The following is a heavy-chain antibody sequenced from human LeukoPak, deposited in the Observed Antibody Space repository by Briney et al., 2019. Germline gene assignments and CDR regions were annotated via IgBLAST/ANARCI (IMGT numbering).Heavy chain of an antibody. J-gene: IGHJ4*02. Sequence: ASVNVSCKASGYTFTGYYMHWVRQAPGQGLEWMGWINPNSGGTNYAQKFQGRVTMTRDTSISTAYMELSRLRSDDTAAYYCARGAGLLWFGELFYWGQGTLVTVSS. CDR3: ARGAGLLWFGELFY. V-gene: IGHV1-2*02. CDR1: GYTFTGYY. D-gene: IGHD3-10*01. CDR2: INPNSGGT.